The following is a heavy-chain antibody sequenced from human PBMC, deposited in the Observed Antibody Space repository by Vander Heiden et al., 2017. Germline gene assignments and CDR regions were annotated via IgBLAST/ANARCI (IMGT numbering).Heavy chain of an antibody. V-gene: IGHV3-11*01. CDR2: ISSSGSTI. J-gene: IGHJ6*02. Sequence: VHLVESVGGLVTPGGSLRLSCAASGFTFSDYYMSWIRQAPGKGLEWVSYISSSGSTIYYADSVKGRFTISRDNAKNSLYLQMNSLRAEDTAVYYCASGYSYGYGHYYYGMDVWGQGTTVTVSS. CDR1: GFTFSDYY. D-gene: IGHD5-18*01. CDR3: ASGYSYGYGHYYYGMDV.